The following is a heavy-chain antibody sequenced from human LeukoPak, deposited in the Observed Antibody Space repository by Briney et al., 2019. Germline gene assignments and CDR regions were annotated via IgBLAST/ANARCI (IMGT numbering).Heavy chain of an antibody. CDR3: ARHRIVVVVAAPFDP. J-gene: IGHJ5*02. CDR1: GGSISSSSYY. D-gene: IGHD2-15*01. V-gene: IGHV4-39*01. Sequence: SETLSLTCTVSGGSISSSSYYWGWIRQPPGKGLEWIGSIYYSGSAYYNPSLKSRVTISVDTSKNQFSLKLSSVTAADTAVYYCARHRIVVVVAAPFDPWGQGTLVTVSS. CDR2: IYYSGSA.